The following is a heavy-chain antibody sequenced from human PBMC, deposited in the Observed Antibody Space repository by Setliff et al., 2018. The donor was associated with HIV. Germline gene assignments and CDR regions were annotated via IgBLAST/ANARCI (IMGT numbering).Heavy chain of an antibody. D-gene: IGHD6-19*01. CDR1: RYTFTSHY. Sequence: SCKASRYTFTSHYMYWVRQAPGQGLEWMGIISPIGGTTRYAQKFQGRVTMTRDTSTSTIYMELSSLRSDDTAVYYCARDRDSSAWTDNDAFDIWGQGTMVTVSS. J-gene: IGHJ3*02. CDR3: ARDRDSSAWTDNDAFDI. CDR2: ISPIGGTT. V-gene: IGHV1-46*01.